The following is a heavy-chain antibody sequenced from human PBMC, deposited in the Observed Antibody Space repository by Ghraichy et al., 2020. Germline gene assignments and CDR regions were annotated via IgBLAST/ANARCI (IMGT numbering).Heavy chain of an antibody. D-gene: IGHD6-6*01. Sequence: GGSLRLSCAASGFTFSSYSMNWVRQAPGKGLEWVSSISSSSSYIYYADSVKGRFTISRDNAKNSLYLQMNSLRAEDTAVYYCARGRSQYSSSSGMDVWGQGTTVTVSS. CDR2: ISSSSSYI. V-gene: IGHV3-21*01. CDR3: ARGRSQYSSSSGMDV. CDR1: GFTFSSYS. J-gene: IGHJ6*02.